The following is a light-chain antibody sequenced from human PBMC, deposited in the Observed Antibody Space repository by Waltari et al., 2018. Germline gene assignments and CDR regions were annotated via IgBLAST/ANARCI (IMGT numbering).Light chain of an antibody. Sequence: EIVLTQSPATLSLSPGERATLSCRASQSVSSYLAWYQQKPGQAPRLLIQDASNRATGIPARVSGSGSGTDFTLTISRLEPEEFAVYYCQQRSNWPITFGQGTRLEIK. CDR3: QQRSNWPIT. V-gene: IGKV3-11*01. J-gene: IGKJ5*01. CDR1: QSVSSY. CDR2: DAS.